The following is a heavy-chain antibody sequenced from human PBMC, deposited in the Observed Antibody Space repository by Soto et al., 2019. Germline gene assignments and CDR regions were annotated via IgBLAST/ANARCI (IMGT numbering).Heavy chain of an antibody. CDR1: GFTFSSHE. D-gene: IGHD2-8*01. V-gene: IGHV3-48*03. Sequence: GGSLRLSCGASGFTFSSHEMNWVRQAPGKGLEWISYISGSGNITYYADSVKGRFTISRDNAQKSLYLQMNSLRVEDTAVYYCARGGVYWGQGTLVTVSS. CDR2: ISGSGNIT. J-gene: IGHJ4*02. CDR3: ARGGVY.